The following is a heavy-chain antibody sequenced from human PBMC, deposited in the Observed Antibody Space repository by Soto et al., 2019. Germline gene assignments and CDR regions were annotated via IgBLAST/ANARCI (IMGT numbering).Heavy chain of an antibody. CDR1: GYTFKSYQ. CDR2: INISNGNT. V-gene: IGHV1-3*04. Sequence: ASVKVSCKASGYTFKSYQIYWVRQAPGQRLECMGWINISNGNTEYPQNFQGRVTMTRETSASTAYMELSSLRSEDTAVYYCARDTDLTLVTTLDYWGQGTPVTVCS. D-gene: IGHD4-17*01. J-gene: IGHJ4*02. CDR3: ARDTDLTLVTTLDY.